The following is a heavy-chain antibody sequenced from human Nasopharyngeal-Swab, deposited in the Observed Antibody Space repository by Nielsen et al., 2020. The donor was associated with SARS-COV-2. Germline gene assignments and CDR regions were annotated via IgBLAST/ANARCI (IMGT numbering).Heavy chain of an antibody. V-gene: IGHV1-3*01. CDR2: INAGKGNT. Sequence: ASVKVSCKASGYTLSTYAMYWVRQAPGQRPEFMGWINAGKGNTYYSQKFQGRVRISRDTSANTVYMELSRLRSADTAVYYCARVPAVAASRIDYWGQGIMVTVSS. J-gene: IGHJ4*02. CDR1: GYTLSTYA. D-gene: IGHD6-19*01. CDR3: ARVPAVAASRIDY.